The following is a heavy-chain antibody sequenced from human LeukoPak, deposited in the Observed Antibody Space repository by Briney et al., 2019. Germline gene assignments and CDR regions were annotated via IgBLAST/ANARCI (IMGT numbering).Heavy chain of an antibody. Sequence: GGSLRLSCAASGFTFSSYEMNWVRQAPGKGLEWVSYISSSGSTTYYADSVKGRFTISRDNAKNSLYLQMNSLRAEDTAVYYCASRSGYYYYYMDVWGKGTTVTISS. J-gene: IGHJ6*03. CDR1: GFTFSSYE. CDR3: ASRSGYYYYYMDV. CDR2: ISSSGSTT. V-gene: IGHV3-48*03.